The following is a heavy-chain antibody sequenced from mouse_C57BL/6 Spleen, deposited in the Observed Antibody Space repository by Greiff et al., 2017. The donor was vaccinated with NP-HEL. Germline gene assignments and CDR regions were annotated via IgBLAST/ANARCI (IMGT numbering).Heavy chain of an antibody. CDR1: GYTFTSYW. J-gene: IGHJ1*03. CDR2: IYPGSGST. V-gene: IGHV1-55*01. CDR3: ARCGYGSSWYFDV. Sequence: QVQLKQPGAELVKPGASVKMSCKASGYTFTSYWITWVKQRPGQGLEWIGDIYPGSGSTNYNEKFKSKATLTVDTSSSTAYMQLSSLTSEDSAVYYCARCGYGSSWYFDVWGTGTTVTVSS. D-gene: IGHD1-1*01.